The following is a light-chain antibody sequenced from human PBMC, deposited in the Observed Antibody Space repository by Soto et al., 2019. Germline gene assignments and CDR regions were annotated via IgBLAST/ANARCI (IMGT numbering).Light chain of an antibody. CDR3: AAWDDSLNGRV. V-gene: IGLV1-44*01. J-gene: IGLJ2*01. CDR2: GHN. Sequence: QAVVTQPPSASGTPGQRVTISCSGSSSSIGSNTVNWYQQLPGTAPKLLIYGHNQRPSGVPDRFSGSKSGTSASLAIRGLQSEDEADYYCAAWDDSLNGRVFGGGTKLTVL. CDR1: SSSIGSNT.